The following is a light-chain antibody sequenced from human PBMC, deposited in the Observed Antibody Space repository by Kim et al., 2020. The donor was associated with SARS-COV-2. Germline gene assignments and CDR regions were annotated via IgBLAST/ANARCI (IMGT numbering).Light chain of an antibody. CDR1: ESISNN. CDR3: HQDNGRRPGDT. Sequence: EIVMTQSPATLSVSPGERATLSCRATESISNNLAWYQHKPGQAPRLLIYGASTRATGIPARFSGSGSGTDFTHTVNSLQSEDFAVYYCHQDNGRRPGDTVGQGTKLVIK. CDR2: GAS. V-gene: IGKV3-15*01. J-gene: IGKJ2*01.